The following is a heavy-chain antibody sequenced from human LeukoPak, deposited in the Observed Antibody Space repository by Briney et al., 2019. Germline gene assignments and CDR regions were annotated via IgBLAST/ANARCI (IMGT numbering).Heavy chain of an antibody. CDR3: ARRRTLRLDAFDP. D-gene: IGHD5/OR15-5a*01. V-gene: IGHV5-51*01. CDR2: IYSGDSDT. Sequence: GESLKILCWGSGYSFTNYRIGWGRQLPGKGLEWMVTIYSGDSDTRYCPSLQGQLTTSVDKSISTAYLQWSSLKASDTARYYCARRRTLRLDAFDPWGQGTLVTVSS. CDR1: GYSFTNYR. J-gene: IGHJ5*02.